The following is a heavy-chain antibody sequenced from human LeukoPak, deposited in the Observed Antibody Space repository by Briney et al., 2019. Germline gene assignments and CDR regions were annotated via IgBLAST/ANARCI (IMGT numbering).Heavy chain of an antibody. V-gene: IGHV4-59*01. CDR2: IYYSGST. CDR3: ARLTGGCVDY. D-gene: IGHD6-19*01. J-gene: IGHJ4*02. Sequence: SETLSLTCTVSGGSISSYYWSWIRQPPGKGLEWIGYIYYSGSTNYNPSLKSRVTISVDTSKNQFSLKLSSVTAADTAVYYCARLTGGCVDYWGQGTLVTVSS. CDR1: GGSISSYY.